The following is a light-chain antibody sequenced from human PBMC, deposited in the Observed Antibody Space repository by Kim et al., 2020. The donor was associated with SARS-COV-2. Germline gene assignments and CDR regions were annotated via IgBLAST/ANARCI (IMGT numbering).Light chain of an antibody. J-gene: IGKJ2*01. V-gene: IGKV1-5*03. CDR3: QQYSSESPT. CDR1: QSIDIW. Sequence: DIQMTQSPSTLSASVGDRVTITCRASQSIDIWLAWYQQKPGQGPTPLIYKASSLETGVPSRFSGSGSGTDFALTINSLQPEDFAIYYCQQYSSESPTFGQGTKLEI. CDR2: KAS.